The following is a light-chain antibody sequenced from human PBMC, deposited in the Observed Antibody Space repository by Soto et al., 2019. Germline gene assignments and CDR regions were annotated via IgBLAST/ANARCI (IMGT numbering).Light chain of an antibody. CDR1: SSNIGAGYD. V-gene: IGLV1-40*01. Sequence: QSVLTQPPSVSGAPGQRVTISCTGSSSNIGAGYDVHWYQQLPGTAPKLLIYGNNNRPSGVPDRFFGSKSDTSASLAITELQAEDEADYYCQSYDSSLSAYVFGPGTKVTVL. CDR2: GNN. J-gene: IGLJ1*01. CDR3: QSYDSSLSAYV.